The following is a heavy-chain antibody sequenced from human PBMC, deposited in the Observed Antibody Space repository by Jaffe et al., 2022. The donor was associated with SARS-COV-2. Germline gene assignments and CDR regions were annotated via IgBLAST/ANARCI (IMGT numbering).Heavy chain of an antibody. CDR3: VNGGMDV. J-gene: IGHJ6*02. V-gene: IGHV3-74*01. Sequence: EVQLVQSGGDLVQPGGSLRLSCAASGFAFSSSWMHWVRQPPGKGLVWVSRINSDGGSITYADSVKGRFIISRDNAKNTLYLQLNSLRAEDTAVYYCVNGGMDVWGQGTTVSVSS. CDR1: GFAFSSSW. CDR2: INSDGGSI.